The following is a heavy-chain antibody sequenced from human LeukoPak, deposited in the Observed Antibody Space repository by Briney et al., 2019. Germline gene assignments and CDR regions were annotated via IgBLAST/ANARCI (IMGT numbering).Heavy chain of an antibody. CDR3: ARLKFYDSTGYAPGHYMDV. D-gene: IGHD3-22*01. CDR2: LYPGVST. V-gene: IGHV4-4*07. J-gene: IGHJ6*03. Sequence: SETLSLTCTVSGGPIYSYYWSWIRQTAGKGLEWIGRLYPGVSTNYNPSLKSRVTMSVDTSKKQFALKLSAVTATDTAVYYCARLKFYDSTGYAPGHYMDVWGKGTTVTVSS. CDR1: GGPIYSYY.